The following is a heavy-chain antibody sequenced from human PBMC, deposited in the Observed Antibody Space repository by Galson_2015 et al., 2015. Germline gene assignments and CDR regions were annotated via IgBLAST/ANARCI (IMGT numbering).Heavy chain of an antibody. CDR3: VLTPSATIFGVDYYYNGMDV. J-gene: IGHJ6*02. Sequence: SLRLSCAAAGFSIRNYAMHWVRQAPGKGLGYVSGITSNGGRTYYADSVKGRFTISRDNSKNTLYLQMSSLRAEDTAVYYCVLTPSATIFGVDYYYNGMDVWGQGTTVTVSS. V-gene: IGHV3-64D*06. CDR2: ITSNGGRT. D-gene: IGHD3-3*01. CDR1: GFSIRNYA.